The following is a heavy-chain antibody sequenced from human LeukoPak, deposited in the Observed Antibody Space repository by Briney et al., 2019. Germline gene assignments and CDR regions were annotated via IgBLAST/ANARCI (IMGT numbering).Heavy chain of an antibody. D-gene: IGHD3-10*01. CDR2: INHSGST. Sequence: PSETLSLTCAVYGGSFSGYYWSWIRQPPGKGLEWIGEINHSGSTNYNPSLKSRVTISVDTSKNQFSLKLSSVTAADTAVYYCARLNLWFGELSGRFDPWGQGTLVTVSS. J-gene: IGHJ5*02. CDR3: ARLNLWFGELSGRFDP. V-gene: IGHV4-34*01. CDR1: GGSFSGYY.